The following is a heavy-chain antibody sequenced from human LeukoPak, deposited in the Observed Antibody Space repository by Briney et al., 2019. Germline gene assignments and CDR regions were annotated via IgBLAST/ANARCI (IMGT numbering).Heavy chain of an antibody. CDR1: GFTFRSYA. CDR2: IWFDGTNE. Sequence: PGGSLRLSCAASGFTFRSYAMSWVRQAPGKGLEWVALIWFDGTNENYGDSVNGRFTISRDNSKNTVYLEMSSQRAVDTALYYCASVMDSRDSDAFDTWGQGTMVTISS. CDR3: ASVMDSRDSDAFDT. J-gene: IGHJ3*02. V-gene: IGHV3-33*08. D-gene: IGHD3-16*01.